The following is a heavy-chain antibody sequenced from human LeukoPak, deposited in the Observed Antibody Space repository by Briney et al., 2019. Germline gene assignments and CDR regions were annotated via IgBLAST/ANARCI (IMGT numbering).Heavy chain of an antibody. CDR1: GGSLSIYY. CDR2: FYYGGNT. D-gene: IGHD6-13*01. Sequence: SETLSLTCTVSGGSLSIYYWSWIRQPPGKGLEWVGFFYYGGNTYYNSSLKSRVTISVDTSKNQFSLKLSSVTAADTAVYYCARHVGYSSSWYGMDGWFDPWGQGTLVTVSS. V-gene: IGHV4-59*08. CDR3: ARHVGYSSSWYGMDGWFDP. J-gene: IGHJ5*02.